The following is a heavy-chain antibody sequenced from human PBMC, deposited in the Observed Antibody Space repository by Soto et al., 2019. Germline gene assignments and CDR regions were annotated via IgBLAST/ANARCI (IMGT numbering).Heavy chain of an antibody. Sequence: GASVKVSCKASGGTFSRYSITWVRQAPGHGLEWIGRNIPTFGIPTYAQKFQGRVTMTRDTSISTAYMELSSLRSEDTAIYYCARTDGDLDVWGQGTTVTVSS. D-gene: IGHD4-17*01. CDR3: ARTDGDLDV. CDR2: NIPTFGIP. V-gene: IGHV1-69*02. CDR1: GGTFSRYS. J-gene: IGHJ6*02.